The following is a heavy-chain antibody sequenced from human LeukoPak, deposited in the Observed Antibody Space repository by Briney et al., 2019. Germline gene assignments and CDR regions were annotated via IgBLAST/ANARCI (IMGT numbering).Heavy chain of an antibody. D-gene: IGHD2-2*02. CDR3: ASLAVDYTFDY. CDR2: INPSGGST. V-gene: IGHV1-46*01. J-gene: IGHJ4*02. Sequence: ASVTVSCKASGYTFTSYYMHWVRQAPGQGLEWMGIINPSGGSTSYARKFQGRVTMTRDTSTSTVYMELSSLRSEDTAVYYCASLAVDYTFDYWGQGTLVTVSS. CDR1: GYTFTSYY.